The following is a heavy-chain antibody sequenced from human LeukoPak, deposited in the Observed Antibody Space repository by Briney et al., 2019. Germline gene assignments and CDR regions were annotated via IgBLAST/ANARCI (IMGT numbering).Heavy chain of an antibody. D-gene: IGHD1-26*01. J-gene: IGHJ5*02. CDR3: ARGHSGRWFWWFGA. CDR1: GFTFSSYW. V-gene: IGHV3-7*04. CDR2: IKQDGSEI. Sequence: GGSLRLSCAASGFTFSSYWMSWVRRARGRGLQWVASIKQDGSEIYYVESVMGRFSISRDNDKNSLYLQMNSLRAEDTAVYYCARGHSGRWFWWFGAWGQGTLVTVSS.